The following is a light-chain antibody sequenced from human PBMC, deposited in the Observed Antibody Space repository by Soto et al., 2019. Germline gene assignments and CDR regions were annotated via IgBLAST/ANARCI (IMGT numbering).Light chain of an antibody. CDR1: QTISGTY. CDR2: SSS. CDR3: QQYGRSPTWT. Sequence: EIVLTQSPGTLCLCPGERATLSCRGSQTISGTYLAWYQQKPGQAPRLLIYSSSSRAAGVSDRFSGSGSGTDFSLTISRLEPEDFAMYYCQQYGRSPTWTFGRGTKVDIK. V-gene: IGKV3-20*01. J-gene: IGKJ1*01.